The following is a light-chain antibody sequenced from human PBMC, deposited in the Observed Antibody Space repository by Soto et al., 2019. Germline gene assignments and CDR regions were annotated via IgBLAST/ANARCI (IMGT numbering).Light chain of an antibody. Sequence: IQLTQSPSFLSAGLGDIVTITCRASQGISSYLAWYQQKPGKAPKLLISTASTLQSGVPSRFSGSGSGTEFTLTISSLQPEDFATYYCQQLNNYPRTFGQGTKVDIK. CDR1: QGISSY. CDR2: TAS. CDR3: QQLNNYPRT. V-gene: IGKV1-9*01. J-gene: IGKJ1*01.